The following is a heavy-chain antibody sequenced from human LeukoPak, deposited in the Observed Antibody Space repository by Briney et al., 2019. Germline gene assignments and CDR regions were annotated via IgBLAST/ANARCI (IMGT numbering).Heavy chain of an antibody. CDR1: GFTFSGYW. Sequence: GGSLRLSCAASGFTFSGYWITWVRQAPGKGLEWVANIKQDGSEKYYVDSVKGRFTISRDNAKNSLYLQMNSLRAEDTAVYYCARVMDDSSGWIGDYYYMDVWGKGTTVTVSS. CDR2: IKQDGSEK. D-gene: IGHD6-19*01. V-gene: IGHV3-7*01. J-gene: IGHJ6*03. CDR3: ARVMDDSSGWIGDYYYMDV.